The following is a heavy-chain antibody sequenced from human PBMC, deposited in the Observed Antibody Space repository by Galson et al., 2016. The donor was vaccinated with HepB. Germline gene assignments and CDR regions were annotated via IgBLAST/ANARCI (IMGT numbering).Heavy chain of an antibody. J-gene: IGHJ4*02. CDR2: INRYGATT. V-gene: IGHV3-23*01. Sequence: SLRLSCAASGFFFSGCAMSWVRQAPGKGLEWVSGINRYGATTGYAASVKGRFTISRDNSNNTLYLQMNSLTTEDTAVYYCTNDVGLVMFGLWGRGTLVTVSS. D-gene: IGHD2/OR15-2a*01. CDR3: TNDVGLVMFGL. CDR1: GFFFSGCA.